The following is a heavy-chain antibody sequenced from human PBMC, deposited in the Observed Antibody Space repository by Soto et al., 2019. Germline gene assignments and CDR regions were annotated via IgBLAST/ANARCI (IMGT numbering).Heavy chain of an antibody. CDR1: GFTVSSNH. Sequence: EVQLVESGGGLIQPGGSLRLSCAASGFTVSSNHMSWVRQAPGKGLEWVSVIYRGGSTYYADSVKGRFTISRDNAKNTLFMQMNSLRAEDTAVYYCTRHGSGDYFLFDPWGQGTLVTVSS. J-gene: IGHJ5*02. V-gene: IGHV3-53*01. CDR3: TRHGSGDYFLFDP. D-gene: IGHD4-17*01. CDR2: IYRGGST.